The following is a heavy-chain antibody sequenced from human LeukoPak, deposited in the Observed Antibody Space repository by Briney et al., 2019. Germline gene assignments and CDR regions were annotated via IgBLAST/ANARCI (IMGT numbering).Heavy chain of an antibody. J-gene: IGHJ4*02. D-gene: IGHD4/OR15-4a*01. Sequence: GGSLRLSCTVSGSTVSSNSMSWVRQAPGKGLEWVSFIYSDNTHYSDSVKGRFTISRDNPKNTLYLQMNSLRAEDTAVYYCARRAGAYSHPYDYWGQGTLVTVSS. V-gene: IGHV3-53*01. CDR2: IYSDNT. CDR1: GSTVSSNS. CDR3: ARRAGAYSHPYDY.